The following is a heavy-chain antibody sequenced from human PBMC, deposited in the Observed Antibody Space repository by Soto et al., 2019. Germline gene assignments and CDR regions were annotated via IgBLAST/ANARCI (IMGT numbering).Heavy chain of an antibody. V-gene: IGHV1-8*01. J-gene: IGHJ6*03. CDR2: MNPNSGNT. Sequence: ASVKVSCKASGYTFTSYDINWVRQATGQGLEWMGWMNPNSGNTGYAQKFQGRVTMTRNTSISTAYMELSSLRSEDTAVYYCARMSAMSDYYYYYMDVWGKGTTVTVSS. CDR3: ARMSAMSDYYYYYMDV. D-gene: IGHD2-2*01. CDR1: GYTFTSYD.